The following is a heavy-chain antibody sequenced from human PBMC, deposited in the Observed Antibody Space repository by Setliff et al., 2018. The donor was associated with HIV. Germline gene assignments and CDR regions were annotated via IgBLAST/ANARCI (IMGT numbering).Heavy chain of an antibody. CDR2: INAGSGNT. V-gene: IGHV1-3*01. D-gene: IGHD2-15*01. J-gene: IGHJ5*01. Sequence: ASVKVSCKASGYIFSNFAIHWVRQAPGQRLEWLGWINAGSGNTRYSQKFQDRLTITRDTSARTVYMELSSLKSEDTAVYYCARVRCSGANCFNWFDFWGQGTPVTVSS. CDR3: ARVRCSGANCFNWFDF. CDR1: GYIFSNFA.